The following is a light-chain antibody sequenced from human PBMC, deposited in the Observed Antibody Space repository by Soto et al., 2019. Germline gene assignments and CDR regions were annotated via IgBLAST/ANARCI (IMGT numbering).Light chain of an antibody. J-gene: IGLJ2*01. Sequence: QSVLTQPPSASGTPGQRVTISCSGSSSNIGSNSVNWYQQLPGTAPKLLIYSNHHRPSGVADRFSGSKSGTSASLAISGLQSEDEADYFCAAWDDSLNGVVFGGGTQLTVL. V-gene: IGLV1-44*01. CDR3: AAWDDSLNGVV. CDR2: SNH. CDR1: SSNIGSNS.